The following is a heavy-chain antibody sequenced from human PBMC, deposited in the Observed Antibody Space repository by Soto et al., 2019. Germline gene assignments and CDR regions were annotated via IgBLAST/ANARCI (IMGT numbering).Heavy chain of an antibody. J-gene: IGHJ6*02. Sequence: EVQLVESGGGLIQSGWSLRLSCAASGFTVSSNYMNWVRQAPGKGLEWVSVIYSDNKTYYAYSVKGRFNISIDKSKNTLYIQMNSLRAEDTAIYYCARGYWSGGMDVWGQGTTITVSS. V-gene: IGHV3-53*01. D-gene: IGHD2-8*02. CDR3: ARGYWSGGMDV. CDR2: IYSDNKT. CDR1: GFTVSSNY.